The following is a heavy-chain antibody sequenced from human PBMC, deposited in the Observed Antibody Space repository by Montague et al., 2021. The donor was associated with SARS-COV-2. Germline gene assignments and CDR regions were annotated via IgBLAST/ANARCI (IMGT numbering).Heavy chain of an antibody. J-gene: IGHJ4*02. D-gene: IGHD3-22*01. CDR1: GGSISSYY. Sequence: SEILSLTCTVSGGSISSYYWSWIRQPPGKGLEWIGYIYYSGSTNYNPSLKSRVTISVDTSKNQFSLRLSSVTAADTAVYYCARGSHYYDSSGYYFDYWGQGTLVTVSS. CDR2: IYYSGST. V-gene: IGHV4-59*01. CDR3: ARGSHYYDSSGYYFDY.